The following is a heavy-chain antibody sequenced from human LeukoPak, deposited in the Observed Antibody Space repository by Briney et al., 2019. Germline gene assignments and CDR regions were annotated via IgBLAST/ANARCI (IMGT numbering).Heavy chain of an antibody. CDR1: GFTFSTYA. Sequence: PGGSLRFSCAASGFTFSTYAISWVRQAPGKGLEWVSAISGSGASTYYADSVKGRFTISRDNSKNTLYLQMNSLRAEDTAVYYCAKGYCSGTNCYVFFDYWGRGTLVTVSS. V-gene: IGHV3-23*01. J-gene: IGHJ4*02. CDR2: ISGSGAST. D-gene: IGHD2-2*01. CDR3: AKGYCSGTNCYVFFDY.